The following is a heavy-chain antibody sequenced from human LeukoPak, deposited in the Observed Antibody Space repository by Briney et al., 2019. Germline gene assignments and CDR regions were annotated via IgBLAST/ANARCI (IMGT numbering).Heavy chain of an antibody. CDR1: GFTFSSYA. V-gene: IGHV3-30*04. D-gene: IGHD6-19*01. CDR2: ISYDGSNT. J-gene: IGHJ4*02. CDR3: ARGVMIEVAGYIDY. Sequence: GGSLRLSCAASGFTFSSYAMHWVRQAPGKGLEWVAVISYDGSNTNYADSVKGRFTISRDNSKNTLYLQMNSLRAEDTTVYYCARGVMIEVAGYIDYWGQGTLVTVSS.